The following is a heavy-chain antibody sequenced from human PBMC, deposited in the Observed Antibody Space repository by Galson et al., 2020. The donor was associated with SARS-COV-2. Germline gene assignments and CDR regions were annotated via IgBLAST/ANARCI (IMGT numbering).Heavy chain of an antibody. J-gene: IGHJ4*02. D-gene: IGHD5-12*01. V-gene: IGHV3-48*03. CDR2: ISSGGSYE. Sequence: GGSLRLSCAASGFMFSSFEMTWVRQAPGKGLEWVAYISSGGSYEYYADSVKGRFTISRDNAKNSLYLQMNSLRAEDAAIYYCARDGVDIESTRTPLDYWGPGTLVTVSS. CDR3: ARDGVDIESTRTPLDY. CDR1: GFMFSSFE.